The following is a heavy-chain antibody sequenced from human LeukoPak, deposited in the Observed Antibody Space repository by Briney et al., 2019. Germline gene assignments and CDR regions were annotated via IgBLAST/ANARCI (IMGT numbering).Heavy chain of an antibody. CDR3: ARGGSSWSRYNWFDP. CDR1: GFTFSSYW. V-gene: IGHV3-7*01. CDR2: IKQDGSEK. D-gene: IGHD6-13*01. Sequence: PGGSLRLSCAASGFTFSSYWMSWVRQAPGKGLEWVANIKQDGSEKYYVDSVKGRFTISRDNAKNSLYLQMNSLRAEDTAVYYCARGGSSWSRYNWFDPWGQGTLVTVSS. J-gene: IGHJ5*02.